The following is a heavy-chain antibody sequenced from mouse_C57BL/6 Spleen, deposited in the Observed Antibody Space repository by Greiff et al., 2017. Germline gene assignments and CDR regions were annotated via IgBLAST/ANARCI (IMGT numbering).Heavy chain of an antibody. CDR3: AREGLGDYFDY. CDR2: IYPSDSET. D-gene: IGHD4-1*01. V-gene: IGHV1-61*01. CDR1: GYTFTSYW. Sequence: QVQLQQPGAELVRPGSSVKLSCKASGYTFTSYWMDWVKQRPGQGLEWIGNIYPSDSETHYNQKFKDKATLTVDKSSSTAYMQLSSLTSEDSAVYYCAREGLGDYFDYWGQGTTLTVSS. J-gene: IGHJ2*01.